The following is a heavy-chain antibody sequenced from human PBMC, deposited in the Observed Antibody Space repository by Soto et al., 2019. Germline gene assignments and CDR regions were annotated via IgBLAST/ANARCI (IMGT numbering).Heavy chain of an antibody. CDR1: GYTLTEIS. J-gene: IGHJ5*02. Sequence: ASVKVSCKISGYTLTEISMHWVRQPPGKGLEWMGGLDPEDGETIYAQNFQGRVTVTEDTSTDTAYMELSSLRYDDTAVYYCARERFARTWWFDPWGQGTLVTVSS. CDR3: ARERFARTWWFDP. CDR2: LDPEDGET. V-gene: IGHV1-24*01. D-gene: IGHD3-3*01.